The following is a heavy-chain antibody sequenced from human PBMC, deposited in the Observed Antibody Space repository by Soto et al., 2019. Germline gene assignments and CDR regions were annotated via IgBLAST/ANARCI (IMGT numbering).Heavy chain of an antibody. CDR3: AQSPNVLRFLEWGGYYYYMDV. D-gene: IGHD3-3*01. J-gene: IGHJ6*03. CDR2: IIPILGIA. V-gene: IGHV1-69*02. CDR1: GGTFSSYT. Sequence: SVKVSCKASGGTFSSYTISWVRQAPGQGLEWMGRIIPILGIANYAQKFQGRVTITADKSTSTAYMELSSLRSEDTAVYYCAQSPNVLRFLEWGGYYYYMDVWGKGTTVTVSS.